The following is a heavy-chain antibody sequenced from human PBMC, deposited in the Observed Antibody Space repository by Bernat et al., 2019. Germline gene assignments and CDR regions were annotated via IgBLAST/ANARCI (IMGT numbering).Heavy chain of an antibody. CDR2: IYDSGGA. CDR1: GDSLSSGNW. V-gene: IGHV4/OR15-8*01. J-gene: IGHJ5*02. Sequence: QVRMQESGPGLVKPSGTLSLTCVVTGDSLSSGNWWSWVRHPPGKGLEWIGEIYDSGGAKYNPSLKRRVTMLVDKYKNQFSLRLSSVTAADTAVYYCASDWVDYYFDPWGLGTPVTVSS. CDR3: ASDWVDYYFDP. D-gene: IGHD3-22*01.